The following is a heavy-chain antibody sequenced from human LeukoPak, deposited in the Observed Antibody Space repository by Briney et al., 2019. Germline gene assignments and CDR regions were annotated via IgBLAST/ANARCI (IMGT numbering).Heavy chain of an antibody. CDR2: ISAYNGNT. J-gene: IGHJ4*02. Sequence: ASVKVSCKASGYSFTRYGISWVRLAPEQGPEWMGWISAYNGNTKYAPKLQGRATMTTDTSTNTAYMELRTLRSDDTALYYCARDYDSGSPDFWGQGTLVTVSS. V-gene: IGHV1-18*01. D-gene: IGHD3-10*01. CDR3: ARDYDSGSPDF. CDR1: GYSFTRYG.